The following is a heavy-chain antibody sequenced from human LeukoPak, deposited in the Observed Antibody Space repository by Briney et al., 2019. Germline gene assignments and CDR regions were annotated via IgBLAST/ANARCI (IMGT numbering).Heavy chain of an antibody. CDR2: IYHSGST. J-gene: IGHJ4*02. Sequence: SETLSLTCTFSGYSISSGYYWGWIRQPPGKGLEWIGSIYHSGSTYYNPSLKSRVTISVDTSKNQFSLKLSSVTAADTAVYCCARVRGDYLIDYWGQRTLVTVSS. CDR1: GYSISSGYY. CDR3: ARVRGDYLIDY. V-gene: IGHV4-38-2*02. D-gene: IGHD4-17*01.